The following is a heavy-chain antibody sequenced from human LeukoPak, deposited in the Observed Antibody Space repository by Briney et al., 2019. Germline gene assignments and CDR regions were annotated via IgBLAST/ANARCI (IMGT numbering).Heavy chain of an antibody. Sequence: ASVKVSCKASGYTFSSYYMHWVRQAPGQGLEWMGIINPSGGSTNYAQKFQGRVTMTRDTSTSTVYMELSSLRSEDTAVYYCARALYGSGWLTNWFDPWGQGTLVTVSS. CDR1: GYTFSSYY. CDR2: INPSGGST. D-gene: IGHD6-19*01. V-gene: IGHV1-46*01. J-gene: IGHJ5*02. CDR3: ARALYGSGWLTNWFDP.